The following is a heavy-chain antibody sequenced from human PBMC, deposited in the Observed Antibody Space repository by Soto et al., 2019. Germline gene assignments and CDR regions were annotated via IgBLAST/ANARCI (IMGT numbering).Heavy chain of an antibody. CDR1: GGSFSGYY. J-gene: IGHJ4*02. Sequence: PSETLSLTCAVYGGSFSGYYWTWIRQPPGTGLEWIGEINHSGSTNYNPSLKSRVTISVDTSRNQFSLKLTSVTAADTAVYYCAREDYSTAEFDYWGQGTLVTVSS. D-gene: IGHD4-4*01. CDR3: AREDYSTAEFDY. V-gene: IGHV4-34*01. CDR2: INHSGST.